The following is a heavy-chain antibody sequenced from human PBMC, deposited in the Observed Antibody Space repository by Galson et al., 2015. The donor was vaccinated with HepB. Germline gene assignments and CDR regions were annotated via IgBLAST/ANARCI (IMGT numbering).Heavy chain of an antibody. J-gene: IGHJ4*02. CDR1: GYTFTGYY. CDR2: INPNSGGT. CDR3: ARAPGGLEPKFDY. V-gene: IGHV1-2*04. D-gene: IGHD1-1*01. Sequence: SCKASGYTFTGYYMHWVRQAPGQGLEWMGWINPNSGGTNYAQKFQGWVTMTRDTSISTAYMELSRLRSDDTAVYYCARAPGGLEPKFDYWGQGTLVTVSS.